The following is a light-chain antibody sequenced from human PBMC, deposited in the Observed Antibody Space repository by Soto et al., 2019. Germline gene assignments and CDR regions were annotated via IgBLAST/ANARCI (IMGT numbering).Light chain of an antibody. J-gene: IGLJ3*02. Sequence: QSVLTQPPSVSGAPGQRVTISCTGSSSNIGAGYDVHWYQQLPGTAPKLLISGNSNRPSGVPDRFSGSKSGTSASLAITGLQAEDEADDYCRSSDSSLSGWVFGGGTKLTVL. CDR2: GNS. CDR1: SSNIGAGYD. CDR3: RSSDSSLSGWV. V-gene: IGLV1-40*01.